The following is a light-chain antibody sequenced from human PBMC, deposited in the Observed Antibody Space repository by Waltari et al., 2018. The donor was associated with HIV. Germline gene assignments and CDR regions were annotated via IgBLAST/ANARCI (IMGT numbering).Light chain of an antibody. Sequence: DIQMTQSPSSLSAYVGDRVTITCRASQNIHNYVNWYQQKPGRAPTLLIYTSSYLQRGVPSRFSGSGSGTDFTLAISSLQPEDFATYYCQQSYSTPQTFGQGTNVEVK. CDR2: TSS. J-gene: IGKJ1*01. CDR1: QNIHNY. CDR3: QQSYSTPQT. V-gene: IGKV1-39*01.